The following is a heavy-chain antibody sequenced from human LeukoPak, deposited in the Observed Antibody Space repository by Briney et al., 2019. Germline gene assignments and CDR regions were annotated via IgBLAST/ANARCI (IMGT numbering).Heavy chain of an antibody. J-gene: IGHJ4*02. V-gene: IGHV4-59*01. CDR3: ARDSGYSSSWYEY. Sequence: SETLSLTCTVSGGSISSYYWSWIRQPPGKGLEWIGYIYYSGSTNYNPSLKSRVTISVDTSKNQFSLKLSPVTAADTAVYYCARDSGYSSSWYEYWGQGTLVTVSS. CDR2: IYYSGST. CDR1: GGSISSYY. D-gene: IGHD6-13*01.